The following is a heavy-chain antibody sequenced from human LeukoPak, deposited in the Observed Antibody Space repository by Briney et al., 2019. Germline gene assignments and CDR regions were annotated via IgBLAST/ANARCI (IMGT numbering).Heavy chain of an antibody. CDR1: GFTFSSYA. CDR3: ARDSTRTSLDY. Sequence: GGSLRLSCAASGFTFSSYAMSWVRQAPGKGLEWVSVISGSGDSTYYADSVKGRFTISRDNSKNTLYLQMNSLRAEDTAVYYCARDSTRTSLDYWGQGTLVTVSS. CDR2: ISGSGDST. D-gene: IGHD2-2*01. J-gene: IGHJ4*02. V-gene: IGHV3-23*01.